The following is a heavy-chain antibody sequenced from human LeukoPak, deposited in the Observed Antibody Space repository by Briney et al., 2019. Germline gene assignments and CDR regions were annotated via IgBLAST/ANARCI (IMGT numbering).Heavy chain of an antibody. CDR2: INHSGST. V-gene: IGHV4-34*01. Sequence: SETLSLTCAVYGGSFSGYYWSWIRQPPGKGLEWIGEINHSGSTNYNPSLKSRVTISVDTSKNQFSLKLSSATAADTAVYYCASSVDPDAFDIWGQGTMVTVSS. CDR1: GGSFSGYY. CDR3: ASSVDPDAFDI. J-gene: IGHJ3*02. D-gene: IGHD1-14*01.